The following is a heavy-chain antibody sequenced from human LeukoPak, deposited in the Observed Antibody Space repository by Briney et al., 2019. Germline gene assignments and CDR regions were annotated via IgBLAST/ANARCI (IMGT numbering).Heavy chain of an antibody. Sequence: ASVKVSCKASGYTFTIYGISWVRQAPGQGLEWRGWISSFNGNTNYAQKLQGRVTMTTDTSTSTAYMELRSLRSDDTAVYYCARDPYYDFWSGSHGGWFDPWGQGTLVTVSS. V-gene: IGHV1-18*01. CDR1: GYTFTIYG. CDR3: ARDPYYDFWSGSHGGWFDP. CDR2: ISSFNGNT. D-gene: IGHD3-3*01. J-gene: IGHJ5*02.